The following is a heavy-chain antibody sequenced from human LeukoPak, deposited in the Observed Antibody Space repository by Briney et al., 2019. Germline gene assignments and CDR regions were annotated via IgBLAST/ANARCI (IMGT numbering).Heavy chain of an antibody. CDR3: AKVPNYYGSGSYFDY. Sequence: PSETLSLTCTVSGGSISSYYWSWIRQPPGKGLEWIGYIYYSGSTNYNPSLKSRVTISVYTSKNQFSLKLSSVTAADTAVYYCAKVPNYYGSGSYFDYWGQGTLVTVSS. D-gene: IGHD3-10*01. J-gene: IGHJ4*02. V-gene: IGHV4-59*01. CDR1: GGSISSYY. CDR2: IYYSGST.